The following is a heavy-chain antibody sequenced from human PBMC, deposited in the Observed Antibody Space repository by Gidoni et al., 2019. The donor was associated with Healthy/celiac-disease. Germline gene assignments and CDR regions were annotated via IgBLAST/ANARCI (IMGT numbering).Heavy chain of an antibody. CDR3: AKDPHSSGPNWFDP. D-gene: IGHD6-19*01. V-gene: IGHV3-23*01. J-gene: IGHJ5*02. Sequence: VKGRFTISRDNSKNTLYLQMNSLRAEDTAVYYCAKDPHSSGPNWFDPWGQGTLVTVSS.